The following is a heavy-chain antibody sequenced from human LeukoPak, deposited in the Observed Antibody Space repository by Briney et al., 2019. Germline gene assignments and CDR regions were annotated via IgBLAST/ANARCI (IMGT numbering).Heavy chain of an antibody. J-gene: IGHJ4*02. CDR1: GFTFGIHA. CDR2: VSGSGGGT. Sequence: GGSLRLSCAASGFTFGIHAMSWVRQAPGKGLEWVSAVSGSGGGTYYADSVKGRFTISRDNSKDTVDLQMNSLSADDMAVYYCAKTTTGYSSGRYPGWPVDFWGQGTLVTVSS. CDR3: AKTTTGYSSGRYPGWPVDF. D-gene: IGHD6-19*01. V-gene: IGHV3-23*01.